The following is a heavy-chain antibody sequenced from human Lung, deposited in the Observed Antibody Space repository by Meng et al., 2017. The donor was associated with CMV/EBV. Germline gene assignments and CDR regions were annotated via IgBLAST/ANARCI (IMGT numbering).Heavy chain of an antibody. CDR2: IHYSGTT. V-gene: IGHV4-30-4*01. J-gene: IGHJ4*02. CDR3: ARDSPGGYGYFDS. Sequence: QVQLQESGPGLVKPSQTLPLTCTVSDGFTTSDYYDWSWIRQPPGKGLEWIGYIHYSGTTYYNPSLKSRIAISLDTSKNQFSLNLNSVTAADAAVYYCARDSPGGYGYFDSWGQGTLVTVSS. CDR1: DGFTTSDYYD. D-gene: IGHD5-12*01.